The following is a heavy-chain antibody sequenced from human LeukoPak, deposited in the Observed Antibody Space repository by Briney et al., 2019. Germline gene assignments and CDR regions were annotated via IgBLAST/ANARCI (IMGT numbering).Heavy chain of an antibody. D-gene: IGHD6-19*01. CDR3: AKDRIPGAGTLLGY. CDR2: ITSSSTYI. CDR1: GFTFSSYN. J-gene: IGHJ4*02. V-gene: IGHV3-21*04. Sequence: GGSLRLSCAASGFTFSSYNMNWVRQAPGKGLEWVSSITSSSTYIYYADSVRGRFTISRDNAKNSLYLQMNGLRAEDTAIYYCAKDRIPGAGTLLGYWAQGTLVTVSS.